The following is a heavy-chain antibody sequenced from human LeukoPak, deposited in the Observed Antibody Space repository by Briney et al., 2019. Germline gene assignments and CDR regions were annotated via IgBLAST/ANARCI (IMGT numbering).Heavy chain of an antibody. V-gene: IGHV3-23*01. CDR1: GLTLSNYG. CDR2: ISGSGGST. Sequence: GGSLRLSCAVSGLTLSNYGMSWVRQAPGKGMEWVAGISGSGGSTNYADSVKGRFTISRDNPKNTLYLQMNSLRAEDTAVYFCAKRGVVIRVILVGFHKEAYYFDSWGQGALVTVSS. D-gene: IGHD3-22*01. CDR3: AKRGVVIRVILVGFHKEAYYFDS. J-gene: IGHJ4*02.